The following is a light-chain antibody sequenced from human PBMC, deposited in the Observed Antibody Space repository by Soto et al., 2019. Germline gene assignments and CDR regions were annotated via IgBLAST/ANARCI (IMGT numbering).Light chain of an antibody. V-gene: IGKV3-20*01. CDR2: GAS. CDR1: QSVGSY. CDR3: QHYSSQT. J-gene: IGKJ1*01. Sequence: IVLFQSPATLALSAGEEATLSCRASQSVGSYLAWYQHKPGQAPRLLIYGASSRATGIPDRFSGSGPGTDFTLTISRLEPEDSAVYFCQHYSSQTFGQGTKVDI.